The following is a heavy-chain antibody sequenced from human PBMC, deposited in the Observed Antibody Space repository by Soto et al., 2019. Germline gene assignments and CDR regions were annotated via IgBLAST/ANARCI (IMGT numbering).Heavy chain of an antibody. Sequence: QLQLQESGPGLVRPSETLSLACTVSRGSITSDSCNWDWIRQAPGKGLQWLGTIYYPGSTDYNQSLKSLVLHSTDTSKNQFALNLRSVTAADTAVYYCARFSGNAFAVWGQGT. CDR2: IYYPGST. V-gene: IGHV4-39*01. CDR1: RGSITSDSCN. CDR3: ARFSGNAFAV. J-gene: IGHJ3*01.